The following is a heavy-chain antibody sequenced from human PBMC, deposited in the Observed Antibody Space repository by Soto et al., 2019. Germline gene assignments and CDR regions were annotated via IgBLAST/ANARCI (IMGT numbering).Heavy chain of an antibody. CDR2: IYSGGTT. J-gene: IGHJ4*02. D-gene: IGHD6-19*01. Sequence: EVQLVESGGGLVQPGGSLRLSCAASGFTVSSNFMSWVRQAPGKGLEWVSVIYSGGTTYYADSVKGRFTISRHNSKNPRYLQMNSLRAEDTAVYYGARGAGYSSGWYDYWGQGTLVTVSS. CDR1: GFTVSSNF. V-gene: IGHV3-53*04. CDR3: ARGAGYSSGWYDY.